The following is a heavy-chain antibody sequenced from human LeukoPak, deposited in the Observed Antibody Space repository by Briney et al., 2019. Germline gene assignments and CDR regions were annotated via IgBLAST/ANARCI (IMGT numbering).Heavy chain of an antibody. CDR3: ASYEYPIGSGDY. V-gene: IGHV4-61*02. CDR2: IYTSGST. J-gene: IGHJ4*02. CDR1: DGSISSGSYY. D-gene: IGHD3-16*01. Sequence: PSETLSLTCTVSDGSISSGSYYWTWIRQPAGKGLEWIGRIYTSGSTNYNPSLKSRVTISVDTSKNQFSLRLSSVTAADTAVYYCASYEYPIGSGDYWGQGTLVTVSS.